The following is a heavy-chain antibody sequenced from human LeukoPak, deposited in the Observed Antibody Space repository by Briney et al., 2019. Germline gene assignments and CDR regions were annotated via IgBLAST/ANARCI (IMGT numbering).Heavy chain of an antibody. V-gene: IGHV3-74*01. J-gene: IGHJ4*02. CDR2: IHSDGSGA. CDR3: ARAAYNSGPDY. CDR1: GFTFSSYW. D-gene: IGHD6-19*01. Sequence: GGSLRLSCAASGFTFSSYWMNWVRQAPGKGLVCVSHIHSDGSGANYADSVKGRFTISRDNAKNTLYLQMDGLRAEDTAVYYCARAAYNSGPDYWGQGTLVTVSS.